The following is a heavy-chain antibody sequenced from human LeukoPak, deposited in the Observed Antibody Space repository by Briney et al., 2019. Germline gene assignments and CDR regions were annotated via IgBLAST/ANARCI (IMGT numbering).Heavy chain of an antibody. Sequence: GESLETSCKGSGYSFTSYWIGWVRQMPGKGLEWMGIIYPGDSDTRYSPSFQGQVTISADKSISTAYLQWSSLKASDTAMYYCARRKSSIAADYWGQGTLVTVSS. CDR1: GYSFTSYW. D-gene: IGHD6-6*01. V-gene: IGHV5-51*01. J-gene: IGHJ4*02. CDR2: IYPGDSDT. CDR3: ARRKSSIAADY.